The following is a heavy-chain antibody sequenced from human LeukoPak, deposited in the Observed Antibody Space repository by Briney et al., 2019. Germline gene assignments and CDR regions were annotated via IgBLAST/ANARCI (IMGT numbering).Heavy chain of an antibody. V-gene: IGHV3-48*04. CDR2: IASSGRTR. D-gene: IGHD6-19*01. Sequence: GGSLRLSCAGSGDSFISHTMIWVRQAPGKGLEWVSNIASSGRTRYYADSVKGRFSISRDNAKNSLYLQMNTLRVEDTGVYYCALLAVASDFDYWGQGALVTVSS. CDR1: GDSFISHT. J-gene: IGHJ4*02. CDR3: ALLAVASDFDY.